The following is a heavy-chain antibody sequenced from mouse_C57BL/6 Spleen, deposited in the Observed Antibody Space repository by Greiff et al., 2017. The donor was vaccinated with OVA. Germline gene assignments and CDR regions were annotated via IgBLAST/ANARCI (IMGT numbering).Heavy chain of an antibody. V-gene: IGHV1-26*01. Sequence: EVQLQQSGPELVKPGASVKISCKASGYTFTDYYMNWVKQSHGKSLEWIGDINPNNGGTSYNQKFKGKATLTVDKSSSTAYMELRSLTSEDSAVYYCAREEITTVVVDYWGQGTTLTVSS. J-gene: IGHJ2*01. D-gene: IGHD1-1*01. CDR2: INPNNGGT. CDR3: AREEITTVVVDY. CDR1: GYTFTDYY.